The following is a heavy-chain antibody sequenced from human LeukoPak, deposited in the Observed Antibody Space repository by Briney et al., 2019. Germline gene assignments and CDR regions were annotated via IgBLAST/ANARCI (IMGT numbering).Heavy chain of an antibody. CDR1: GGSISSYY. J-gene: IGHJ5*02. Sequence: PSETLPLTCTVSGGSISSYYWSWIRQPPGKGLEWIGYIYYSGSTNYNPSLKSRVTISVDTSKNQFSLKLSSVTAADTAVYYCAREYSSSWYWFDPWGQGTLVTVSS. D-gene: IGHD6-13*01. CDR3: AREYSSSWYWFDP. V-gene: IGHV4-59*01. CDR2: IYYSGST.